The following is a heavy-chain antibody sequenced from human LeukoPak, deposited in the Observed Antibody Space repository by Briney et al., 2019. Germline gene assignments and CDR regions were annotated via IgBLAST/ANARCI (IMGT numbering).Heavy chain of an antibody. CDR3: AREDYYSRGYFRPY. D-gene: IGHD3-22*01. CDR2: IYHSGST. Sequence: SETLSLTCGVSGYSISSGYFWGWIRQPPGKGLEWIGSIYHSGSTYYNPSLKSRVTISVDTSKNQFSLKMNSVTAADTAVYYCAREDYYSRGYFRPYWGQGTLVTVAS. V-gene: IGHV4-38-2*02. CDR1: GYSISSGYF. J-gene: IGHJ4*02.